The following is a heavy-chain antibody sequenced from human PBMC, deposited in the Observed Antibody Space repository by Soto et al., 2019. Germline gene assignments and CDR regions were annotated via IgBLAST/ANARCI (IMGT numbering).Heavy chain of an antibody. D-gene: IGHD3-22*01. CDR2: IYPGDSDT. CDR3: ARHPTYYYDSSGYRNHYFDY. CDR1: GYSFTSYW. J-gene: IGHJ4*02. Sequence: GESLKISCKGSGYSFTSYWIGWVRQMPGKGLEWMGIIYPGDSDTKYSPSFQGQVTISADKSITTAYLQWSSLKASDTAMYYCARHPTYYYDSSGYRNHYFDYWGQGTVVTVSS. V-gene: IGHV5-51*01.